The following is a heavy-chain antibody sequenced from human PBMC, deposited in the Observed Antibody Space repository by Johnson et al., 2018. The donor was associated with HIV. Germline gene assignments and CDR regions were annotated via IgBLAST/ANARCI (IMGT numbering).Heavy chain of an antibody. CDR2: LNWNGGTT. CDR1: GFTFYDFG. Sequence: MLLVESGGRVVRPGGSLRLSCAASGFTFYDFGMSWVRQAPGKGLEWVSGLNWNGGTTFYADAVKGRFTISRDNAKNSLYLQMNSLRAEDTALYYCARPIFGVVSSPVDAFGVCGQGTMVTVSS. J-gene: IGHJ3*01. V-gene: IGHV3-20*04. D-gene: IGHD3-3*01. CDR3: ARPIFGVVSSPVDAFGV.